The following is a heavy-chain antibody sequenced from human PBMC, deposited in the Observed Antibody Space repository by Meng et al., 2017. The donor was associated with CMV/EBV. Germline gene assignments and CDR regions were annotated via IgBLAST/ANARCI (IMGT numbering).Heavy chain of an antibody. J-gene: IGHJ4*02. Sequence: GESLKISCAASGFTFSSYGMHWVRQAPGKGLEWVAFIRYDGSNKYYADSVKGRFTISRDNGKNSLYLQMNSLRVGDTAVYHCARDGGGLSGLWSGYDHWGQGALVTVSS. CDR1: GFTFSSYG. CDR3: ARDGGGLSGLWSGYDH. V-gene: IGHV3-30*02. D-gene: IGHD3-3*01. CDR2: IRYDGSNK.